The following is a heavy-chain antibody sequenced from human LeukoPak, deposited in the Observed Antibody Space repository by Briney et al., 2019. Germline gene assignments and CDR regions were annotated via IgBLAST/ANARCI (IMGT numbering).Heavy chain of an antibody. J-gene: IGHJ4*02. CDR1: AFTFDDYA. D-gene: IGHD6-19*01. Sequence: GRSLRLSCAASAFTFDDYAMHWVRQAPGKGLEWVSGISWNSGSIGYADSVKGRFTISRDNAKNSLYLQMNSLRAEDTALYYCAKGRTAVAGTLSDYWGQGTLVTVSS. CDR2: ISWNSGSI. CDR3: AKGRTAVAGTLSDY. V-gene: IGHV3-9*01.